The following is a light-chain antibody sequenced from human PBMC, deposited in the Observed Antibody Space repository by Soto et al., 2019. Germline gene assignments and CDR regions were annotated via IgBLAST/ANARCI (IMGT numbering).Light chain of an antibody. CDR2: GNN. Sequence: QPVLTQPPSVSGAPGQRVIISCTGSSSNIGAGYDVHWYQQLPGTAPKLLIYGNNNRPSGVPDRFSGSKSGTSASLAITGLQAEDEADYYCQSYDSSLSGSVVFGGGTKLTVL. CDR3: QSYDSSLSGSVV. V-gene: IGLV1-40*01. CDR1: SSNIGAGYD. J-gene: IGLJ2*01.